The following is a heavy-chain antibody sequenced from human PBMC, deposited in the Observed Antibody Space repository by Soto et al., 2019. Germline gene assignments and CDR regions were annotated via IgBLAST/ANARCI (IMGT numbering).Heavy chain of an antibody. CDR3: VRDDGTSSHYEIFEF. Sequence: PGGSLRLSCTASGFTFCDYAMSWFRQAPGKGLEWVGFIRSKAYGGTTEYAASVKGRFTISRDDSKSIAYLQMNSLKTEDTAVYYCVRDDGTSSHYEIFEFWGQGTQVTVSS. D-gene: IGHD3-9*01. V-gene: IGHV3-49*03. CDR2: IRSKAYGGTT. CDR1: GFTFCDYA. J-gene: IGHJ4*02.